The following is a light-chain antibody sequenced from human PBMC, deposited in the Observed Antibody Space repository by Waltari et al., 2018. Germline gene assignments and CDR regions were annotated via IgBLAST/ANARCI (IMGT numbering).Light chain of an antibody. Sequence: QSALTQPRPVSGSPGQSATISCTRTSSDVGGYQYGYWDQQHPGKAPNLIIYDVSKRPAGVPDRFSGSKSGNTASLTISGLQAEDEADYYCCSYAGSYTLKVFGGGTKLTVL. CDR3: CSYAGSYTLKV. CDR1: SSDVGGYQY. CDR2: DVS. V-gene: IGLV2-11*01. J-gene: IGLJ2*01.